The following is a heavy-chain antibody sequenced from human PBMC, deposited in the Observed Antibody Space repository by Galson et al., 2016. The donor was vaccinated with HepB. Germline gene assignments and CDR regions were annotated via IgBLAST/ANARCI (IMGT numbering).Heavy chain of an antibody. D-gene: IGHD3-16*02. CDR1: GDTLGRSG. CDR2: ISSHNGNT. CDR3: AAEVGGYLDY. V-gene: IGHV1-18*04. Sequence: CKDSGDTLGRSGVTWVRQAPGQGLEWMGWISSHNGNTNYAQRFHGRVTMTTDRSTRTAYMELRSLRSDDTAVYFCAAEVGGYLDYWGQGTLVTVSS. J-gene: IGHJ4*02.